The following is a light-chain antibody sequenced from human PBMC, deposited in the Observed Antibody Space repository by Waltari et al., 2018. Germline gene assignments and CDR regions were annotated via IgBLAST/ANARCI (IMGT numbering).Light chain of an antibody. Sequence: QSALTQPASVSGSPGQSITISCTGTSSAVGGYNFVSWYRQHPGKAPKLMIYDVNNRPSGVSNRFSGSKSGNTASLTISGLQAEDEADYYCSSYTSSSTLLFGGGTKLTVL. J-gene: IGLJ2*01. CDR2: DVN. CDR3: SSYTSSSTLL. CDR1: SSAVGGYNF. V-gene: IGLV2-14*03.